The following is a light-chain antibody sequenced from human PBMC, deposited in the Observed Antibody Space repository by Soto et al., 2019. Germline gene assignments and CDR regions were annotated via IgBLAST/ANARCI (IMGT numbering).Light chain of an antibody. CDR1: SSDFGTYNL. J-gene: IGLJ1*01. CDR3: CYIPSATTHV. CDR2: ERS. V-gene: IGLV2-23*01. Sequence: QSALAQPASVSGSPGQSITISYTGASSDFGTYNLVSWYQHHPGKVPKLIIYERSKRPSGVSDRFSGSKSGNTASLTISGLQAKDEADFYCCYIPSATTHVFGAGTKLTVL.